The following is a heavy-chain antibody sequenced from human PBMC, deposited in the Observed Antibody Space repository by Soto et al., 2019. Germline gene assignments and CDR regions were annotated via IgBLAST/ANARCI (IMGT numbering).Heavy chain of an antibody. D-gene: IGHD4-17*01. Sequence: QVQLVESGGGVVQPGRSLRLSCAASGFTFSSYAMHWVRQAAGKGLEWVAVISYDGSNKYYADSVKGRFTISRDNSKNTLYLQMNSLRAEDTAVYYCARDPDYGDYPGFDYWGQGTLVTVSS. J-gene: IGHJ4*02. CDR3: ARDPDYGDYPGFDY. CDR2: ISYDGSNK. V-gene: IGHV3-30-3*01. CDR1: GFTFSSYA.